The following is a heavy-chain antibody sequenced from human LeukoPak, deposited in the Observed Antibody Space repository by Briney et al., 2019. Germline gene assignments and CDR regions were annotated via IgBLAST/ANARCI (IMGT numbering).Heavy chain of an antibody. CDR1: GFTFSSYA. CDR3: ARDGRIYDILTGYYTVYYFDY. D-gene: IGHD3-9*01. V-gene: IGHV3-23*01. CDR2: ISGSGGST. J-gene: IGHJ4*02. Sequence: PGGSLRLSCAASGFTFSSYAMSWVRQAPGKGLEWVPAISGSGGSTYYADSVKGRFTISRDNSKNTLYLQMNSLRAEDTAVYYCARDGRIYDILTGYYTVYYFDYWGQGTLVTVSS.